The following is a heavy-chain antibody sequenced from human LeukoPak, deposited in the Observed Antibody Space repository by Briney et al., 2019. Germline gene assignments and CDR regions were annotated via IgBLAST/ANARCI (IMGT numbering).Heavy chain of an antibody. J-gene: IGHJ4*02. D-gene: IGHD2-15*01. CDR1: GGSISSGGYY. V-gene: IGHV4-31*03. CDR2: IYYSGST. Sequence: PSETLSLTCTVSGGSISSGGYYWSWLRQHPGKGLEWIGYIYYSGSTYYNPSLKSRVTISVDTSKNQFSLKLSSVAAAAAAVYYCARDIAGRGYFDYWGQGTLVTVSS. CDR3: ARDIAGRGYFDY.